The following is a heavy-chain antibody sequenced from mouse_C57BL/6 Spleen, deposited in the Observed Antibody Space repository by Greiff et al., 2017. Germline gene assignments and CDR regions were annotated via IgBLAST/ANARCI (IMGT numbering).Heavy chain of an antibody. CDR1: GYTFTSYT. Sequence: GQMQQSGAEVAGPGASGEMFCKASGYTFTSYTKHWGEQRPGQGLEWIGYINPSSCYTKYNQKFKDKATLTADKSSSTAYMELRSLTSEDSAVYYCASSLYDYDEVANWGQGTLVTVSA. CDR3: ASSLYDYDEVAN. V-gene: IGHV1-4*01. J-gene: IGHJ3*01. CDR2: INPSSCYT. D-gene: IGHD2-4*01.